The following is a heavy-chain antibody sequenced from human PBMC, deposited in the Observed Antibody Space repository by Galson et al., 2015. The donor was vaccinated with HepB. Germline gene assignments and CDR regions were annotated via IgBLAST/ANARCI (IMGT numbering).Heavy chain of an antibody. D-gene: IGHD3-3*01. Sequence: SVKVSCKAPGYTFTSYGISWVRQAPGQGLEWMGWISAYNGNTNYAQKLQGRVTMTTDTSTSTAYMELRSLRSDDTAVYYCARESGVSRFGQTDFDYWGQGTLVTVSS. V-gene: IGHV1-18*04. CDR3: ARESGVSRFGQTDFDY. CDR2: ISAYNGNT. J-gene: IGHJ4*02. CDR1: GYTFTSYG.